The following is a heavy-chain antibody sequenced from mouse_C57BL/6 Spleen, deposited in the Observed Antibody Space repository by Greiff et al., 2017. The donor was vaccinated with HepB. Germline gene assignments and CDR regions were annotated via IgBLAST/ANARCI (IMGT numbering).Heavy chain of an antibody. D-gene: IGHD1-1*01. V-gene: IGHV5-17*01. CDR2: ISSGSSTI. CDR1: GFTFSDYG. J-gene: IGHJ3*01. Sequence: DVKLVESGGGLVKPGGSLKLSCAASGFTFSDYGMHWVRQAPEKGLEWVAYISSGSSTIYYADTVKGRFTISRDNAKNTLFLQMTSLRSEDTAMYYCARPLYYYGSSYFAYWGQGTLVTVSA. CDR3: ARPLYYYGSSYFAY.